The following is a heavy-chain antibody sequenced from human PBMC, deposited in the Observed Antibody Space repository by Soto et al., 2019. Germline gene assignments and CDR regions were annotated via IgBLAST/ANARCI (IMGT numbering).Heavy chain of an antibody. D-gene: IGHD3-3*01. CDR2: INPSGGST. Sequence: GASVKVSCKASGYSFTSYYMHWVRQAPGQGLEWMGIINPSGGSTSYAQKFQGRVTVTRDTSTSTVYMELSSLRSEDTAVYYCARLNVWSYYYYGMDVWGQGTTVTVSS. CDR1: GYSFTSYY. CDR3: ARLNVWSYYYYGMDV. V-gene: IGHV1-46*03. J-gene: IGHJ6*02.